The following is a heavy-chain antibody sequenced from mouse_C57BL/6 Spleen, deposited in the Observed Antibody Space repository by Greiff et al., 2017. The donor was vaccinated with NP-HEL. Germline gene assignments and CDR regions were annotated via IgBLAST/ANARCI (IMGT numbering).Heavy chain of an antibody. CDR2: IYPGSGST. CDR1: GYTFTSYW. Sequence: QVQLQQPGAELVKPGASVKMSCKASGYTFTSYWITWVKQRPGQGLEWIGDIYPGSGSTNYNEKFKSKATLTVDTSSSTAYMQLSSLTSEDSAVYYCARYGYDAAWFAYWGQGTLVTVAA. CDR3: ARYGYDAAWFAY. V-gene: IGHV1-55*01. D-gene: IGHD2-14*01. J-gene: IGHJ3*01.